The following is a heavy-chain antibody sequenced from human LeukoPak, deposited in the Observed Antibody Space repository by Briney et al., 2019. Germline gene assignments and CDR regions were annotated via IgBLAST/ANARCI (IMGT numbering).Heavy chain of an antibody. CDR2: ISSSSSYI. V-gene: IGHV3-21*01. CDR3: ARDPLDGYNLLDY. D-gene: IGHD5-24*01. Sequence: PGGSLRLSCAASGFTFSSSSMNWVRQAPGKGLEWVSSISSSSSYIYYADSVKGRFTISRDNAKNSLYLQMNSLRAEDTAVYYCARDPLDGYNLLDYWGQGTLVTVSS. J-gene: IGHJ4*02. CDR1: GFTFSSSS.